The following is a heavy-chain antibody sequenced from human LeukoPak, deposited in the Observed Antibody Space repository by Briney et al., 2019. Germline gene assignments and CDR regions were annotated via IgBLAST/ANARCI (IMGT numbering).Heavy chain of an antibody. Sequence: PSQTLSLTCTVSGGSISSGSYYWSWIRQPAGKGLEWIGRIYTSGSTNYNPSLKSRVTISVDKSKNQFSLELSSVTAADTAVYYCARVLPVVVAAVFDYWGQGTLVTVSS. J-gene: IGHJ4*02. D-gene: IGHD2-15*01. CDR1: GGSISSGSYY. V-gene: IGHV4-61*02. CDR2: IYTSGST. CDR3: ARVLPVVVAAVFDY.